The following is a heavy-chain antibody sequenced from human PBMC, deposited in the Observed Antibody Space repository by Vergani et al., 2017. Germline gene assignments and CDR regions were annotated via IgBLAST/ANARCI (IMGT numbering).Heavy chain of an antibody. Sequence: EVLLLESGGGLVQSGGSLRLSCAASGFSFPGYAMSWVRQAPGKGLEWVSSVSGSSATPYYADSVKGRFIISRDNSKNTLHLQMNSLRADDTAVYYCTKGSRGYTGYFFDYWGQGTLATVSS. D-gene: IGHD5-12*01. J-gene: IGHJ4*02. CDR1: GFSFPGYA. CDR3: TKGSRGYTGYFFDY. CDR2: VSGSSATP. V-gene: IGHV3-23*01.